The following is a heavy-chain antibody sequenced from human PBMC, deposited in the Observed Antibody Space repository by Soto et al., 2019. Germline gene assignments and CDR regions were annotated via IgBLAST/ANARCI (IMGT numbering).Heavy chain of an antibody. CDR2: IYTSGST. D-gene: IGHD3-22*01. CDR3: ARVFSHRYYYDSSGYSNWFDP. CDR1: GGSISSYY. J-gene: IGHJ5*02. V-gene: IGHV4-4*07. Sequence: SETLSLTCTVSGGSISSYYWSWIRQPAGKGLEWIGRIYTSGSTNYNPSLKSRVTMSVDTSKNQFSLKLSSVTAADTAVYYCARVFSHRYYYDSSGYSNWFDPWGQGTLVTVS.